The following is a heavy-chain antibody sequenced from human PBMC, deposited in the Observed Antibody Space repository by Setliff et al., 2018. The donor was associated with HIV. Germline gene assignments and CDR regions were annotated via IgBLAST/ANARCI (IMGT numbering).Heavy chain of an antibody. CDR3: VRPSRGIGGGSIFHN. CDR2: IHFSGST. D-gene: IGHD3-3*01. CDR1: GDSFSGTSYY. J-gene: IGHJ4*02. Sequence: PSETLSLTCTVSGDSFSGTSYYWGWIRQPPGKGLEWIGSIHFSGSTWYTQSLKSRVTIWVDTSKNQFSLKVKYVTAADTAVYYCVRPSRGIGGGSIFHNWGKGALVTVSS. V-gene: IGHV4-39*01.